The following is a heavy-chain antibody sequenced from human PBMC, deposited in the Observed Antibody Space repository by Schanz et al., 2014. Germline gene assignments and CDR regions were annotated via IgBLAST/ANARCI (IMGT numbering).Heavy chain of an antibody. CDR1: GFTFSDAW. CDR3: AKEKEEVAADGSFFDY. CDR2: ITGSGSKT. D-gene: IGHD6-13*01. Sequence: EVQLVESGGGLVKPGGSLRLSCAASGFTFSDAWMTWVRQAPGKGLEWVSAITGSGSKTYYADSVKGRFTIARDNSKNTLFLQMDSLRVEDTAVYYCAKEKEEVAADGSFFDYWGQGTLVTVSS. J-gene: IGHJ4*02. V-gene: IGHV3-23*04.